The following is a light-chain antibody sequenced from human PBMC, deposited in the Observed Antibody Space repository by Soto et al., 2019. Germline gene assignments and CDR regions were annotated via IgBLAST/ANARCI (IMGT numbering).Light chain of an antibody. Sequence: DIQMTQSPSSLSASVGDRVTITCRASQGISNYLAWYQQKPGKVPKLLIYAASTLQSGVPSRFSGSGSGTDFTLTISSLQPEDVATYYCQKYNSAPPFRQGTRLEIK. J-gene: IGKJ5*01. CDR1: QGISNY. CDR3: QKYNSAPP. CDR2: AAS. V-gene: IGKV1-27*01.